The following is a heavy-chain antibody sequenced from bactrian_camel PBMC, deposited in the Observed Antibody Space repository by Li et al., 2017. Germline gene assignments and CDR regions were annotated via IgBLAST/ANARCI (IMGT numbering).Heavy chain of an antibody. CDR3: AADPPVRRCGSSWEQYPYGH. D-gene: IGHD6*01. J-gene: IGHJ4*01. V-gene: IGHV3S40*01. CDR1: DNPYSASC. Sequence: EVQLVESGGGSVQAGGSLRLSCSVSDNPYSASCMGWFHQAPGREREAVARLYSRGGTPFYADSVKGRFTISQDYARNTVYLQMNDLKPEDTAIYYCAADPPVRRCGSSWEQYPYGHWGQGTQVTVS. CDR2: LYSRGGTP.